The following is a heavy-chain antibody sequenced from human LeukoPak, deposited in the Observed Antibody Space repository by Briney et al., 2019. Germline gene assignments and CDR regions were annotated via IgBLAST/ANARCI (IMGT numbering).Heavy chain of an antibody. CDR1: GFTFSSYA. CDR2: IRGSGDSS. V-gene: IGHV3-23*01. CDR3: ANIFFGVPY. Sequence: GGSLRLSCAASGFTFSSYAMTWVRQAPGKGLEWVSSIRGSGDSSYYADSVKGRFTISRDNSKNTLYLQMNSLRAEDTAVYYCANIFFGVPYWGQGTLVTVSS. D-gene: IGHD3-3*01. J-gene: IGHJ4*02.